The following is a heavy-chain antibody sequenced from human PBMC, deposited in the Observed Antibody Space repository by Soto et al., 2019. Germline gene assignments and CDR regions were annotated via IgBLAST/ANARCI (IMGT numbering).Heavy chain of an antibody. Sequence: QVQLVQSGAEVKKPGASVKVSCKASGYTFTSYGISWVRQAPGQGLEWMGWISAYNGNTNYAQKLQGRVTSAPDTPTSTADMGGRSLGSDGTAVYYCAIKWELYYYYGKDVGGQGTTVTVSS. CDR3: AIKWELYYYYGKDV. CDR2: ISAYNGNT. D-gene: IGHD1-26*01. J-gene: IGHJ6*02. CDR1: GYTFTSYG. V-gene: IGHV1-18*01.